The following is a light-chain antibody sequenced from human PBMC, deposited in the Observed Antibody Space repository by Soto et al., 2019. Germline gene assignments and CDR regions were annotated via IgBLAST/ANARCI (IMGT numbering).Light chain of an antibody. CDR1: SSDVGGYNY. CDR2: DVT. CDR3: ISFNGRHIYV. Sequence: QSALTQPASVSGSPGQSITISCTGTSSDVGGYNYVSWYQQHPGRAPKLIIYDVTNRPSGISNRFSGSKSGNTASLTISGLQPEEEADYYCISFNGRHIYVFGTGTKVTV. V-gene: IGLV2-14*03. J-gene: IGLJ1*01.